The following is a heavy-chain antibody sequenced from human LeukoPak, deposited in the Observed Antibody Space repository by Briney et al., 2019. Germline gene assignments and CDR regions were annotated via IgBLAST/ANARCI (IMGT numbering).Heavy chain of an antibody. J-gene: IGHJ6*02. CDR3: ARDRHGYSSREYGMDV. CDR1: GFTFSDYY. Sequence: GGSLRLSCAASGFTFSDYYMSWIRQAPGKGLEWVSYISSSGSTIYYADSVKGRFTISRDNAKNSLYPQMNSLRAEDTAVYYCARDRHGYSSREYGMDVWGQGTTVTVSS. D-gene: IGHD6-13*01. CDR2: ISSSGSTI. V-gene: IGHV3-11*01.